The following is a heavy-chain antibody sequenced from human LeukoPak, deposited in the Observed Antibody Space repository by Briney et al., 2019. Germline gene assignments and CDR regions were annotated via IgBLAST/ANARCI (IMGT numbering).Heavy chain of an antibody. CDR1: GGSISSYY. CDR3: AREGRGIVVVWDNYYYMDV. Sequence: PSETLSLTCTVSGGSISSYYWSWIRQPAGKGLEWLGRIYTSGSTNYNPSLKSRVTMSVDTSKNQFSLKLSSVTAADTAVYYCAREGRGIVVVWDNYYYMDVWGKGTTVTVSS. CDR2: IYTSGST. D-gene: IGHD2-2*01. V-gene: IGHV4-4*07. J-gene: IGHJ6*03.